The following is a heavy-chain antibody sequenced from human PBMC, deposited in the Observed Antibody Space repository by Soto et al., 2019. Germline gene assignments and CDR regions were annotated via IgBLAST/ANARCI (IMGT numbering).Heavy chain of an antibody. Sequence: QVQLEQSGAEVRQPGSSVRVSCKASGGTFSNSAISWVRQAPGQGLEWMGGIMPIFRTPDYAQKFQGRVTVSADESTNTAYMELNGLRFDDTAVYYCARDKDRLQLGGNYYYILDVWGQGTTVTVSS. D-gene: IGHD5-12*01. CDR1: GGTFSNSA. CDR2: IMPIFRTP. CDR3: ARDKDRLQLGGNYYYILDV. J-gene: IGHJ6*02. V-gene: IGHV1-69*12.